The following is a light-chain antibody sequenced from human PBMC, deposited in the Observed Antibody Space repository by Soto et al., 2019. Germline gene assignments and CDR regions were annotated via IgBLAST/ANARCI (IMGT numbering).Light chain of an antibody. V-gene: IGKV3-20*01. CDR2: GAS. J-gene: IGKJ1*01. CDR1: QSVSSSY. Sequence: EIVLTQSPGTLSLSPGERATLSCRASQSVSSSYLAWYQQKPGQAPRLLIYGASSRATGIPDRFSGSGSGTDFTLTISRLEPEDFAVYYCQQYNNWPPTFGQGTKV. CDR3: QQYNNWPPT.